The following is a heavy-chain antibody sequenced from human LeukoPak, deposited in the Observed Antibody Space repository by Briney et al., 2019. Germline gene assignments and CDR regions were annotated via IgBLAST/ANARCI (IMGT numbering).Heavy chain of an antibody. J-gene: IGHJ3*01. V-gene: IGHV1-3*01. CDR2: INAGNGNT. CDR1: GYTFTSYA. D-gene: IGHD3-16*01. CDR3: ATALRLEALDL. Sequence: ASVKVSCKASGYTFTSYAMHWVRQAPGQRLEWMGWINAGNGNTKYSQKFQGRDTITRDTSASTAYMELRSLRSEDTAMYYCATALRLEALDLWGHGTMVTVSS.